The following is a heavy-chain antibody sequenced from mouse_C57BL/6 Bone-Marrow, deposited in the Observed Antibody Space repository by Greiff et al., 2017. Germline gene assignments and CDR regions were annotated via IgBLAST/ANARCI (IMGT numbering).Heavy chain of an antibody. CDR1: GYAFSSSW. V-gene: IGHV1-82*01. CDR3: AKLGPWFAY. J-gene: IGHJ3*01. CDR2: LYPGDGDT. Sequence: VQLQQSGPELVKPGASVKISCKASGYAFSSSWMNWVKQRSGKGLEWIGRLYPGDGDTNYNGKFKGKATLTADKSSSTAYMQLSSLTSEDSAVYFCAKLGPWFAYWGQGTLVTVSA. D-gene: IGHD4-1*01.